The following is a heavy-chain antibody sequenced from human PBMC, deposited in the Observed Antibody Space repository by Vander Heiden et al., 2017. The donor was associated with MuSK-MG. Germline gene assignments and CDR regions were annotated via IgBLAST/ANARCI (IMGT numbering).Heavy chain of an antibody. Sequence: QVQLQQWGAGLLKPSETLSLTCAVYGGSFSGYYWSWIRQPPGKGLEWIGEINHSGSTNYNPSLKSRVTISVDTSKNQFSLKLSSVTAADTAVYYCASRDLTMVRGVIIRRWFDPWGQGTLVTVSS. V-gene: IGHV4-34*01. CDR1: GGSFSGYY. D-gene: IGHD3-10*01. CDR2: INHSGST. CDR3: ASRDLTMVRGVIIRRWFDP. J-gene: IGHJ5*02.